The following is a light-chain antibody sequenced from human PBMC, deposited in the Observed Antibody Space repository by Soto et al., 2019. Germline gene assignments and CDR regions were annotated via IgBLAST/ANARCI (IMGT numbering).Light chain of an antibody. CDR1: QSVSSY. CDR2: EAS. V-gene: IGKV3-11*01. Sequence: EIVLTQSPATLSLSPGERATFSCRASQSVSSYLAWYQQKPGQAPRLLIYEASNRATGIPARFSGSGSGTDFTLTISSLEPEDFAVYYCQQRSNWPLITFGQGTRLEIK. CDR3: QQRSNWPLIT. J-gene: IGKJ5*01.